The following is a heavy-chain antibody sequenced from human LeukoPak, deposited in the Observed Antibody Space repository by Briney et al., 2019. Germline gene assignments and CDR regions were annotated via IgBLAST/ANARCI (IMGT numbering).Heavy chain of an antibody. J-gene: IGHJ4*02. CDR3: ARGVDYSNYSPLDY. CDR2: ISNNGGST. V-gene: IGHV3-64*01. Sequence: GGSLRLSCAASGYTFSSYAMHWVRQAPGKGLEYVSAISNNGGSTYYANSVKGRFTISRDNSKNMLYLQMGSLRAKDMAVYYCARGVDYSNYSPLDYWGQGTLVTVSS. D-gene: IGHD4-11*01. CDR1: GYTFSSYA.